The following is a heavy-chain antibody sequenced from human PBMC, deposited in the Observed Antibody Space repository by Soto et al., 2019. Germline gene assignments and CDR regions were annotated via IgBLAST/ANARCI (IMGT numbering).Heavy chain of an antibody. V-gene: IGHV4-31*03. CDR2: IYDSETT. Sequence: QVQPQESGPGLVMPSQTLSLTCTVSGDSVSSGGYYWNWIRQHPGRGLEWLGYIYDSETTYYNPSLESRLSISVDASKNQFSLKVTSVTPADTAVYYCARENFGVIIHDALDLWGQGTMVTVSS. CDR3: ARENFGVIIHDALDL. J-gene: IGHJ3*01. CDR1: GDSVSSGGYY. D-gene: IGHD2-8*01.